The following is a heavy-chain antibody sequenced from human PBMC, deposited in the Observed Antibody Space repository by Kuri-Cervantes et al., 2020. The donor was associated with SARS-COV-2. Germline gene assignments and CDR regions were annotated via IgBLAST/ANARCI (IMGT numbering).Heavy chain of an antibody. CDR2: TYYRSKWYN. V-gene: IGHV6-1*01. D-gene: IGHD2-15*01. J-gene: IGHJ6*02. CDR3: ARISIWVVAATLFLAYYYYYGMDV. CDR1: GDSVSSNSAA. Sequence: SQTLSLTCAISGDSVSSNSAAWNWIRQSPSRGLEWLGRTYYRSKWYNDYAVSVKSRITINPDTSKNQFSLQLNSVTPEDTAVYYCARISIWVVAATLFLAYYYYYGMDVWGQGTTVTVSS.